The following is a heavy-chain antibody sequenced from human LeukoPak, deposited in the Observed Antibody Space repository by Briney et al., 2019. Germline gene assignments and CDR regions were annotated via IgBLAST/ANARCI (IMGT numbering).Heavy chain of an antibody. D-gene: IGHD2-2*02. CDR1: GGSFSGYY. V-gene: IGHV4-34*01. CDR2: INHSGST. Sequence: SETLSLTCAVYGGSFSGYYWSWIRQPPGKGLEWIGEINHSGSTNYNPSLKSRVTISVDTSKNQFSLKLSPVTAADTAVYYCARGKGKPAAIDYWGQGTLVTVSS. J-gene: IGHJ4*02. CDR3: ARGKGKPAAIDY.